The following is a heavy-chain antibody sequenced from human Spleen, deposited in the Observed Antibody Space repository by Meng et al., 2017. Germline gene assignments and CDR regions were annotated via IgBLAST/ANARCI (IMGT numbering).Heavy chain of an antibody. J-gene: IGHJ6*02. Sequence: GESLKISCAASGFTFSSYAMSWVRQAPGKGLEWVSVISGSGGSTYYADSVKGRFTISRDNSKNTLYLQMNSLRAEDTAVYYCANSRGVTMVRGAGYGMDVWGQGTTVTVSS. D-gene: IGHD3-10*01. CDR2: ISGSGGST. V-gene: IGHV3-23*01. CDR3: ANSRGVTMVRGAGYGMDV. CDR1: GFTFSSYA.